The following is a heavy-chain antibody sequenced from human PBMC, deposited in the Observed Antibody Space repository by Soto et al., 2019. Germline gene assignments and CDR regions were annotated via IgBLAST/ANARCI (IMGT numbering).Heavy chain of an antibody. CDR1: GYTFTSYG. Sequence: ASVKVSCKASGYTFTSYGISWVRQAPGQGLEWMGWISAYNGNTNYAQKLQGRVTMTTDTSTSTAYMELRSLRSDDTAVYYCAKEIVEIVSDFFTGAGAFDIWGQGTMVTVSS. CDR3: AKEIVEIVSDFFTGAGAFDI. V-gene: IGHV1-18*01. D-gene: IGHD3-9*01. CDR2: ISAYNGNT. J-gene: IGHJ3*02.